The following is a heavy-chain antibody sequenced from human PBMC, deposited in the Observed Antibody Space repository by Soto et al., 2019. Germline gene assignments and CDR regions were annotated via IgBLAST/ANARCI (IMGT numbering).Heavy chain of an antibody. CDR2: INAGNGNT. V-gene: IGHV1-3*01. Sequence: QVQLVQSGAEVKKPGASVKVSCKASGYTFTSYAMHWVRQAPGQKLEWMGWINAGNGNTKYSQKFQGRVTITRDTSASTAYMELSSLRSEDTAVYYCASSSVTGTGNLDYWGQGTLVTVSS. J-gene: IGHJ4*02. CDR3: ASSSVTGTGNLDY. CDR1: GYTFTSYA. D-gene: IGHD1-20*01.